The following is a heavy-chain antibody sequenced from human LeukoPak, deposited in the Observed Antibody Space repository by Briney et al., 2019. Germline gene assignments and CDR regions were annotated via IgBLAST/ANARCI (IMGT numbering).Heavy chain of an antibody. J-gene: IGHJ3*02. CDR1: GFTFSSYE. D-gene: IGHD2-2*01. CDR3: ARGGYCSSSICYSLNAFDI. Sequence: GGSLRLSCAASGFTFSSYEMNWVRQAPGKGLEWVSYISSSGTTIYYADSVKGRFTISRDNAKNSLYLQMDSLRAEDTAVYYCARGGYCSSSICYSLNAFDIWGQGTMFTVSS. CDR2: ISSSGTTI. V-gene: IGHV3-48*03.